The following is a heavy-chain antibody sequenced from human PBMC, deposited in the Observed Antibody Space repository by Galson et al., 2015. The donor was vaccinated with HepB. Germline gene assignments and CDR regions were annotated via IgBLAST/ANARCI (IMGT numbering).Heavy chain of an antibody. V-gene: IGHV3-74*01. Sequence: SLRLSCAASGFTFSSYWMHWVRQAPGKGLVWVSRINSDGSSTSYADSVKGRYTISRDNSKNTLYLQMNSLRAADTAVYYCTRVTANRYFHYCGQGTLVTVSS. CDR1: GFTFSSYW. D-gene: IGHD1-14*01. CDR3: TRVTANRYFHY. J-gene: IGHJ4*02. CDR2: INSDGSST.